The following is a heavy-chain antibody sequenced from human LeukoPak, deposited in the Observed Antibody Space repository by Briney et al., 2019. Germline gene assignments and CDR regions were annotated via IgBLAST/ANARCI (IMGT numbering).Heavy chain of an antibody. CDR2: IYHSGST. J-gene: IGHJ5*02. D-gene: IGHD3-22*01. V-gene: IGHV4-30-2*01. CDR3: AREVVVVDENWFDP. CDR1: GGSISSGGYS. Sequence: PSETLSLTCAVSGGSISSGGYSWSWIRQPPGKGLGWIGYIYHSGSTYYNPSLKSRVTISVDRSKNQFSLKLSSVTAADTAVYYCAREVVVVDENWFDPWGQGTLVTVSS.